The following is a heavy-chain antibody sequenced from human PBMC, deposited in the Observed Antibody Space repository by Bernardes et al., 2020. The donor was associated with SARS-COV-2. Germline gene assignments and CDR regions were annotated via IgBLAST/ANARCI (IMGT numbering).Heavy chain of an antibody. D-gene: IGHD2-8*01. J-gene: IGHJ4*02. Sequence: GGSLRLSCAASGFTFSSYGMHWVRQAPGKGLEWVAVISYDGSNKYYADSVKGRFTISRDNSKNTLYLQMNSLRAEDTAVYYCAKDLKYVRVFDYWGQGTLVTVSS. CDR2: ISYDGSNK. CDR1: GFTFSSYG. CDR3: AKDLKYVRVFDY. V-gene: IGHV3-30*18.